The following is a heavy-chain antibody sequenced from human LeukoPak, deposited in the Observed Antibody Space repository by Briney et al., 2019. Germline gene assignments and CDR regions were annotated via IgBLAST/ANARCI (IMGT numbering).Heavy chain of an antibody. CDR1: GFTFDDYG. J-gene: IGHJ4*02. CDR2: ISSSGSTI. Sequence: GGSLRLSCAASGFTFDDYGLSWVRQVPGKGLEWVSYISSSGSTIYYADSVKGRFTISRDNAKNSLYLQMNSLRAEDTAVYYCARDYCSGGSCLTFDYWGQGTLVTVSS. D-gene: IGHD2-15*01. CDR3: ARDYCSGGSCLTFDY. V-gene: IGHV3-48*03.